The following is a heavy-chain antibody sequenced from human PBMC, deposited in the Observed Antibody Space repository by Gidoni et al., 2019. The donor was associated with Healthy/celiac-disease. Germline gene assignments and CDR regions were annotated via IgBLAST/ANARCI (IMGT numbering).Heavy chain of an antibody. CDR1: GGSISSYY. D-gene: IGHD3-3*01. CDR3: ARVSGDFWSGYNKYYFDY. Sequence: QVQLQESGPGLVKPSETLSLTCPVSGGSISSYYWSWIRQPPGKGLEWIGYIYYSGSTNYNPSLKSRVTISVDTSKNQFSLKLSSVTAADTAVYYCARVSGDFWSGYNKYYFDYWGQGTLVTVSS. J-gene: IGHJ4*02. CDR2: IYYSGST. V-gene: IGHV4-59*01.